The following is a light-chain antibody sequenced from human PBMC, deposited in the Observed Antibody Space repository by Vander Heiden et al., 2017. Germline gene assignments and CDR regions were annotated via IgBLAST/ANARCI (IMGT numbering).Light chain of an antibody. CDR2: KAA. J-gene: IGKJ2*01. Sequence: DIQMTQSPSTLSASVGDRVNITCRASQSISSWLAWYQQKPGKAPRLLIYKAASLESGGPSRFSGSGSGTEFTLTISSLQPDDFATYYCQQYNSNPYTFGQGTKLEIK. V-gene: IGKV1-5*03. CDR3: QQYNSNPYT. CDR1: QSISSW.